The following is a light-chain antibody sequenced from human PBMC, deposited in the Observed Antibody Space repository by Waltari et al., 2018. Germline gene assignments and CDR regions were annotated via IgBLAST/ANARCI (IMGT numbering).Light chain of an antibody. CDR2: EVS. Sequence: QSALTQPPSVSGSPGQSVTISCTGTSSDVGSYNRVSWYQHPPDTAPKLIIYEVSDRPSGVPDRFPGSKSANTAFLTISGLQAEDEADYFCSSYTSSSTWVFGTGTKVTVL. J-gene: IGLJ1*01. CDR1: SSDVGSYNR. V-gene: IGLV2-18*02. CDR3: SSYTSSSTWV.